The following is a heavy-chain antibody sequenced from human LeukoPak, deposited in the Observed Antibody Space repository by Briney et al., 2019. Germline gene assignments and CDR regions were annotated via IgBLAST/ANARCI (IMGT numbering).Heavy chain of an antibody. CDR2: IFPDGHQE. V-gene: IGHV3-7*01. CDR3: ATDRATQYFDY. D-gene: IGHD2-15*01. Sequence: SGGSLRLSCVASGFSFSSYHMSWVRQAPGKGLGCVAHIFPDGHQESCDASVRGRFTVSRDNAKNSVFLQMNSLRVEDTAVYYCATDRATQYFDYWGQGTLVSVSS. CDR1: GFSFSSYH. J-gene: IGHJ4*02.